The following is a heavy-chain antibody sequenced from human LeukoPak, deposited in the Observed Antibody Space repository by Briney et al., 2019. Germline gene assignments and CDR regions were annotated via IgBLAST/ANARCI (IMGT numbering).Heavy chain of an antibody. D-gene: IGHD3-22*01. CDR2: IKQEGSEK. CDR1: GFTFSSYW. Sequence: GGSLRLSCAASGFTFSSYWMSWVRQAPGKGLEGVANIKQEGSEKYYVDSVKGRFTSSRDNAKNSLYLQMNSLRAEDTAVYYCARDLRYPYYYDSSGYYSYAFDIWGQGTMVTVSS. J-gene: IGHJ3*02. V-gene: IGHV3-7*01. CDR3: ARDLRYPYYYDSSGYYSYAFDI.